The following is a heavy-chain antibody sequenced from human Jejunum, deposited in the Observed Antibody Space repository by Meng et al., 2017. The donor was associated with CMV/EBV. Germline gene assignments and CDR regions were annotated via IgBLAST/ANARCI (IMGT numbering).Heavy chain of an antibody. CDR3: ARGVRVGTSREFYFDF. J-gene: IGHJ4*02. D-gene: IGHD1-26*01. CDR1: GYTFSGYY. CDR2: INPKSDRT. Sequence: QVQLVQSGAEVKKPGXSVKVSCKASGYTFSGYYIQWVRQAPGQGLEWMGWINPKSDRTKYAQKFQGRVTMNRDTSTSTAYMEVSRLRSDDTAVYYCARGVRVGTSREFYFDFWGQGTLVTVSS. V-gene: IGHV1-2*02.